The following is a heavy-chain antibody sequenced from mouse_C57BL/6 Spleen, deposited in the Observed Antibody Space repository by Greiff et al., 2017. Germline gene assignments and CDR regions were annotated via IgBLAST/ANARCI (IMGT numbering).Heavy chain of an antibody. J-gene: IGHJ2*01. CDR2: ISGGGGNT. CDR1: GFTFSSYT. Sequence: EVQVVESGGGLVKPGGSLKLSCAASGFTFSSYTMSWVRQTPEKRLEWVATISGGGGNTYYPDSVKGRFTISRDNSKNTLYLQMSSLRSEDTALYYCARHDYDGYWDYWGQGTTLTVSS. V-gene: IGHV5-9*01. D-gene: IGHD2-3*01. CDR3: ARHDYDGYWDY.